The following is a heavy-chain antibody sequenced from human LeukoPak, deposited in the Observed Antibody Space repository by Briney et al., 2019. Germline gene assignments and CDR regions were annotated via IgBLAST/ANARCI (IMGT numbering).Heavy chain of an antibody. CDR2: ISSSGSTI. D-gene: IGHD4-17*01. Sequence: GGSLRLSCAVSGFTFSSYEMNWVRQAPGKGLEWVSYISSSGSTIYYADSVKGRFTISRDNAKNSLYLQMNSLRAEDTALYYCARDFYGDYGYYYYMDVWGKGTTVTVSS. J-gene: IGHJ6*03. CDR3: ARDFYGDYGYYYYMDV. V-gene: IGHV3-48*03. CDR1: GFTFSSYE.